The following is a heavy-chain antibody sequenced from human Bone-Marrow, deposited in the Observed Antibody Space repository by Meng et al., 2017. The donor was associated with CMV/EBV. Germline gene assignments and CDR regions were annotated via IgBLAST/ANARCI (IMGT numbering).Heavy chain of an antibody. D-gene: IGHD3-3*01. V-gene: IGHV3-66*01. CDR2: IYSGGST. CDR3: ARATDFWSGYLKFYYYGMDV. CDR1: GFTVSSNY. Sequence: GESLKISCAASGFTVSSNYMSWVRQAPGKGLEWVSVIYSGGSTYYADSVKGRFTISRDNSKNTLYLQMNSLRAEDTAVYYCARATDFWSGYLKFYYYGMDVWGQGTTVTVSS. J-gene: IGHJ6*02.